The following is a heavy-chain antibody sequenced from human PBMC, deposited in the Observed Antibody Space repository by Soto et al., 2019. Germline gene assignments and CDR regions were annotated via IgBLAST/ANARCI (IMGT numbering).Heavy chain of an antibody. CDR1: GFTFSSYG. CDR2: ISYDGSNK. CDR3: AKAVQAMVRFPGSEYYGMDV. Sequence: QVQLVESGGGVVQPGRSLRLSCAASGFTFSSYGMHWVRQAPGKGLEWVAIISYDGSNKYYADSVKGRVTISRDTSKTTQFLQMNRRRAEDTAVYYSAKAVQAMVRFPGSEYYGMDVWGQGTTVTVSS. V-gene: IGHV3-30*18. D-gene: IGHD5-18*01. J-gene: IGHJ6*02.